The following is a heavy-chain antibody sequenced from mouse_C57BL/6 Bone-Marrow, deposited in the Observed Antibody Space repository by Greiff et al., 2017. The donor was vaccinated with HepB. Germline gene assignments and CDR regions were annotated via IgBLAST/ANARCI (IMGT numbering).Heavy chain of an antibody. CDR3: ARRGTTVDWYFDV. D-gene: IGHD1-1*01. V-gene: IGHV1-52*01. J-gene: IGHJ1*03. Sequence: QVQLLQPGAELVRPGSSVKLSCTASGFTFTSYWMHWVKQRPIQGLEWIGNIDPSDSETHYNQKFKDKATLTVDKSSSTTYMQLSSLTSEDSAVYYCARRGTTVDWYFDVWGTGTTVTVSA. CDR1: GFTFTSYW. CDR2: IDPSDSET.